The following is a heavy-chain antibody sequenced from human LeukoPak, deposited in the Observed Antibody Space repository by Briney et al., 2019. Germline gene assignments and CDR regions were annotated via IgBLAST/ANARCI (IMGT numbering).Heavy chain of an antibody. CDR3: ARDDYGDSKGRFDP. CDR2: INPSGGST. CDR1: GYIFTSYF. V-gene: IGHV1-46*01. D-gene: IGHD4-17*01. Sequence: ASVKVSCKASGYIFTSYFMHWVRQAPGQGLEWMGLINPSGGSTRYAQKFQGRVTMTRDMSTSTAYMELRSLRSDDTAVYYCARDDYGDSKGRFDPWGQGTLVTVSS. J-gene: IGHJ5*02.